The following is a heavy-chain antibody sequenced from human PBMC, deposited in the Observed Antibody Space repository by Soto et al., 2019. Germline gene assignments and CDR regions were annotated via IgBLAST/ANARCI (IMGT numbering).Heavy chain of an antibody. CDR2: ISAYNGNT. V-gene: IGHV1-18*01. CDR1: GYTFTSYG. CDR3: ARDVFVVADYYYYYGMDV. J-gene: IGHJ6*02. Sequence: ASVKVSCKASGYTFTSYGISWVRQAPGQGLEWMGWISAYNGNTNYAQKLQGRVTMTTDTSTSTAYMELRSLRSDDTAVYYCARDVFVVADYYYYYGMDVWGQGTTVTVSS. D-gene: IGHD2-15*01.